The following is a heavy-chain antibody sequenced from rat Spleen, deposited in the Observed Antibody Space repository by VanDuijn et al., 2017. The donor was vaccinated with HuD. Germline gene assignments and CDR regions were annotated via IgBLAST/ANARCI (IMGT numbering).Heavy chain of an antibody. CDR1: GFTFSDYY. Sequence: EVQLVESGGGLVQPGRSLKLSCAASGFTFSDYYMAWVRQAPTKGLEWVASISTGGGKTYYRDSVKGRFTIFRDNAKNTLYLQMDSLRSEDTATYYCARGYVMDAWGQGASVTVSS. V-gene: IGHV5-25*01. CDR2: ISTGGGKT. CDR3: ARGYVMDA. J-gene: IGHJ4*01.